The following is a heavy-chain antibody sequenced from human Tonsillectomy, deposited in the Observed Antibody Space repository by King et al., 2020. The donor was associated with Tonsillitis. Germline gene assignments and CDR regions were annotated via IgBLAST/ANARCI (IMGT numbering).Heavy chain of an antibody. Sequence: VQLVESGGGLVQPGRSLRLSCAASGFTFDDHAMHWVRQAPGKGLEWVSGIGWNRGDIGYADSVKGRFTISRDNAKNSLYLQMNSLRAEDTALYYCAKTRAVAGNDGWDYWGQGILVTVSS. J-gene: IGHJ4*02. CDR1: GFTFDDHA. D-gene: IGHD6-19*01. CDR3: AKTRAVAGNDGWDY. CDR2: IGWNRGDI. V-gene: IGHV3-9*01.